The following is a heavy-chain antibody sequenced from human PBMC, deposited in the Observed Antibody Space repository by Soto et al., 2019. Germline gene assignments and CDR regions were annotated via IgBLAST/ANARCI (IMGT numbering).Heavy chain of an antibody. Sequence: PSETLSLPCTVSGGSISPYYWSWIRQPPGKGLEWIGFIYHNGRTNYNPSLESRVTISVDTSNNQFSLKLSSLTAADTAVYYCARYYCINGVCHYFAYWGQGALVTVSS. D-gene: IGHD2-8*01. J-gene: IGHJ4*02. V-gene: IGHV4-59*01. CDR1: GGSISPYY. CDR2: IYHNGRT. CDR3: ARYYCINGVCHYFAY.